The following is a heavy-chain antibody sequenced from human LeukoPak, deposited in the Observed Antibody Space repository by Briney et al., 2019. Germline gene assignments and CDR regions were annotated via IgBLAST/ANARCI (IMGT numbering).Heavy chain of an antibody. V-gene: IGHV3-33*06. D-gene: IGHD1-26*01. J-gene: IGHJ4*02. CDR2: IWYDGSNK. CDR1: GFTFSSYA. Sequence: GGSLRLSCAASGFTFSSYAMHWVRQAPGKGLEWVAVIWYDGSNKYYADSVKGRFTISRDNSKNTLYLQMNSLRAEDTAVYYCAKVVSNSGSYRGFFDYWGQGTLVTVSS. CDR3: AKVVSNSGSYRGFFDY.